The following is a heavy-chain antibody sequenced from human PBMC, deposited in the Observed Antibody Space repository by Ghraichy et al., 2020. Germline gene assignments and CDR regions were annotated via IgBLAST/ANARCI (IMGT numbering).Heavy chain of an antibody. CDR3: ARDWGRHCSNGVCQGNYYGMDV. D-gene: IGHD2-8*01. CDR2: ISGYSGNT. Sequence: ASVKVSCKASGYTFTNYGINWVRQAPGQGLEWMGWISGYSGNTYYAQKIQDRVTMTTDTSTSTAYMELRSLRSDDTAVYHCARDWGRHCSNGVCQGNYYGMDVWGQGTTVTVSS. CDR1: GYTFTNYG. J-gene: IGHJ6*02. V-gene: IGHV1-18*04.